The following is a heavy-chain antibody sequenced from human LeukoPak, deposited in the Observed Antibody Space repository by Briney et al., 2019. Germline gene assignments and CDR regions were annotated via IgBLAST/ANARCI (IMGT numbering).Heavy chain of an antibody. D-gene: IGHD6-19*01. CDR1: GLTVSSNY. CDR3: ARAAKEHSSGWYYFDY. CDR2: IYSGGTT. V-gene: IGHV3-66*01. J-gene: IGHJ4*02. Sequence: GGSLRLSCAASGLTVSSNYMSWVRQAPGKGLEWVSIIYSGGTTYYADSVKGRFTISRDNSKNTLYLQMNSLRAEDTSVYFCARAAKEHSSGWYYFDYWGQGTLVTVSP.